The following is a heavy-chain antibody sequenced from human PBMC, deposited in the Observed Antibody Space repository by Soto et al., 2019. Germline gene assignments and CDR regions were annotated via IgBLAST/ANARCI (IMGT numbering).Heavy chain of an antibody. J-gene: IGHJ4*02. CDR3: ARTPKPRIAAAGTTDRTNFYFDY. CDR1: GGTFSSYA. CDR2: IIPIFGTK. Sequence: ASVKVSCKASGGTFSSYAISWVRQAPGQGLEWMGGIIPIFGTKNYAQKFQGRVTITADESTSKAYMELSSLRSEDTAVYYCARTPKPRIAAAGTTDRTNFYFDYWGQGTLVTVSS. V-gene: IGHV1-69*13. D-gene: IGHD6-13*01.